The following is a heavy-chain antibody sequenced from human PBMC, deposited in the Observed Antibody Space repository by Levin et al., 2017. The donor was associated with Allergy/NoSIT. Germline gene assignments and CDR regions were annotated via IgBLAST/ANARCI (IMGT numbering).Heavy chain of an antibody. V-gene: IGHV3-48*02. CDR1: GFTFSSYS. J-gene: IGHJ4*02. Sequence: GESLKISCAASGFTFSSYSMNWVRQAPGKGLEWVSYISSSSSTIYYADSVKGRFTISRDNAKNSLYLQMNSLRDEDTAVYYCARDGEAMVQGVIPLHYWGQGTLVTVSS. CDR2: ISSSSSTI. CDR3: ARDGEAMVQGVIPLHY. D-gene: IGHD3-10*01.